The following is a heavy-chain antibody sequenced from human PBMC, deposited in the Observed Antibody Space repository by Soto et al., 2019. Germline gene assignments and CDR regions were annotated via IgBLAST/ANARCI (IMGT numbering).Heavy chain of an antibody. D-gene: IGHD3-16*01. Sequence: SETLSLTCTVSGGSISSSSYYWDWIRQPPGKGLEWIGSIYYSGSTYYNPSLKSRVTMTTDTSTSTAYMELRSLRSDDTAVYYCARGGTPIDYWGQGTLVTVSS. CDR1: GGSISSSSYY. V-gene: IGHV4-39*02. J-gene: IGHJ4*02. CDR2: IYYSGST. CDR3: ARGGTPIDY.